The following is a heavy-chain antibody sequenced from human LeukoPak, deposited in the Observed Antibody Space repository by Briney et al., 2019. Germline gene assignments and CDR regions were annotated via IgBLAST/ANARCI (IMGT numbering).Heavy chain of an antibody. CDR3: ARTSIAARRANAFDI. D-gene: IGHD6-6*01. CDR1: GGSISSYY. Sequence: SETLSLTCNVFGGSISSYYWSWIRQPPGKGLEWIGYIYHSGSTYYNPSLKSRVTISVDRSKNQFSLKLSSVTAADTAVYYCARTSIAARRANAFDIWGQGTMVTVSS. V-gene: IGHV4-59*12. J-gene: IGHJ3*02. CDR2: IYHSGST.